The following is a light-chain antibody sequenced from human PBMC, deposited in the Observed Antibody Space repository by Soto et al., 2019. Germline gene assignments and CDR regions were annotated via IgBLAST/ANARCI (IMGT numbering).Light chain of an antibody. V-gene: IGLV2-14*01. CDR3: SSYRSTNTPYV. CDR1: GRDIGDYKY. Sequence: QSALTQPASVSGSPGQSITISCTGTGRDIGDYKYVSWYQQRPGKAPKLMIDEVSNRPSGVSDRFSGSKSGNTASLTISGIQADDEADYYCSSYRSTNTPYVFGTGTKVTVL. J-gene: IGLJ1*01. CDR2: EVS.